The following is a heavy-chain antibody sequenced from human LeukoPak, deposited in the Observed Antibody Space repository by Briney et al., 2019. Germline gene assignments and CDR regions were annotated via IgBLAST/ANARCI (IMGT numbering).Heavy chain of an antibody. V-gene: IGHV3-20*04. CDR2: INWNGGST. Sequence: PGGSLRLSCATSGFTFDVYGMSWVRQAPGKGLEWVSGINWNGGSTGYADSVKGRFSISRDNTKNSLYLQMNSLRAEDTALYYCARGRSGTYQEGFDYWGQGTLVTVSS. CDR1: GFTFDVYG. D-gene: IGHD1-26*01. J-gene: IGHJ4*02. CDR3: ARGRSGTYQEGFDY.